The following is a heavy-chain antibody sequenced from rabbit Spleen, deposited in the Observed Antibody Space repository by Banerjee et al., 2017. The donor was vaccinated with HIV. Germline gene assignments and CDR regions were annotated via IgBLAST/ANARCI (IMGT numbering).Heavy chain of an antibody. CDR1: GFSFSSSYY. CDR2: IYAGSGVNT. D-gene: IGHD6-1*01. CDR3: ARTYGYGDGDHYFYL. J-gene: IGHJ4*01. Sequence: QSLEESGGDLVKPGASLTLTCTASGFSFSSSYYIYWVRQTPGKGLEWIACIYAGSGVNTYYASWAKGRFTISKTSSTTVTLQMTSLTAADTATYFCARTYGYGDGDHYFYLWGQGTLVTVS. V-gene: IGHV1S40*01.